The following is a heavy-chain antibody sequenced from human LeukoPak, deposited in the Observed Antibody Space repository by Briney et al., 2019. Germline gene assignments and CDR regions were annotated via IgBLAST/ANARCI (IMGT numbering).Heavy chain of an antibody. Sequence: PGGSLRLSCAASGFIFDNNWMTWVRQAPGKGLEWVANIKRDGSENNYLDSVKGRFAISRDNAKTSLYLQMNSLRIDDTAVYYCARLLSVDVWGKGTTVIVSS. J-gene: IGHJ6*04. CDR3: ARLLSVDV. D-gene: IGHD2-15*01. CDR1: GFIFDNNW. V-gene: IGHV3-7*01. CDR2: IKRDGSEN.